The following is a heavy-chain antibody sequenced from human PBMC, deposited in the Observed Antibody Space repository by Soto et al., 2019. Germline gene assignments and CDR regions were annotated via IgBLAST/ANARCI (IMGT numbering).Heavy chain of an antibody. J-gene: IGHJ4*02. Sequence: QVQLVQSGAEVKKPGSSVKVSCKASGGTFTSYTISWVRQAPGQGLEWMGDIIPFLDRKYYAQKFQGRVTFTADVSTRTAYMHLSSLSSDDTAIFFCARVYGNYVFDYWGQGTLVTVSS. D-gene: IGHD3-16*01. CDR1: GGTFTSYT. V-gene: IGHV1-69*16. CDR3: ARVYGNYVFDY. CDR2: IIPFLDRK.